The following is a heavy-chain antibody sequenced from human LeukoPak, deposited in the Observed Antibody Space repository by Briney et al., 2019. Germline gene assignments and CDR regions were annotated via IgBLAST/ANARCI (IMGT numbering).Heavy chain of an antibody. Sequence: PGRSLRLSCAASGFTFNSYAIHWVRQAPGKGLEWVAVISYDGSNKYYADSVKGRFTISRDNSKNTLYLQLNSLRPEDTAVYHCARDQLAYSGYDTLFDYWGQGTLVTVSS. CDR1: GFTFNSYA. D-gene: IGHD5-12*01. V-gene: IGHV3-30*04. CDR3: ARDQLAYSGYDTLFDY. CDR2: ISYDGSNK. J-gene: IGHJ4*02.